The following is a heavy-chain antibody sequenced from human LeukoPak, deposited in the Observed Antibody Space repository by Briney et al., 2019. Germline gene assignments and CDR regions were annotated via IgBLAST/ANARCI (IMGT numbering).Heavy chain of an antibody. Sequence: PSETLSLTCAVYGGSFSGYYWSWIRQPPGKGLEWIGEINHSGSTNYNPSLKSRVTISVDTSKNQFSLKLSSVTAADTAVYYCARAERYSRDKTLDYWGQGTLVTVSS. J-gene: IGHJ4*02. CDR1: GGSFSGYY. CDR2: INHSGST. CDR3: ARAERYSRDKTLDY. D-gene: IGHD1-26*01. V-gene: IGHV4-34*01.